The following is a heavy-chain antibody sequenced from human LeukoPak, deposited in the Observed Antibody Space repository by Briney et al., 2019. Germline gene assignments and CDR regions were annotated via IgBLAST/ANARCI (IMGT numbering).Heavy chain of an antibody. CDR2: IYYSGST. J-gene: IGHJ4*02. Sequence: PSETLSLTCTVSGGSISSSSYYWSWIRQPPGKGLEWIGSIYYSGSTYYNPSLKSRVTISVDTSKNQFSLKLSSVTAADTAVYYCARLPRGYYDSSGHPTYYFDYWGQGTLVTVSS. CDR3: ARLPRGYYDSSGHPTYYFDY. CDR1: GGSISSSSYY. V-gene: IGHV4-39*01. D-gene: IGHD3-22*01.